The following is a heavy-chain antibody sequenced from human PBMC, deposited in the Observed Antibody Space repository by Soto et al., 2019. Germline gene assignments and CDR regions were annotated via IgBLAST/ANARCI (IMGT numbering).Heavy chain of an antibody. CDR2: INPNSGGT. CDR3: ARESLYSGSYLDY. J-gene: IGHJ4*02. CDR1: GGTFSSYA. V-gene: IGHV1-2*04. Sequence: ASVKVSCKASGGTFSSYAISWVRQAPGQGLEWMGWINPNSGGTNYAQKFRGWVTMTRDKSISTAYMELSRLRSDDTAVYYCARESLYSGSYLDYWGQGTLVTVSS. D-gene: IGHD1-26*01.